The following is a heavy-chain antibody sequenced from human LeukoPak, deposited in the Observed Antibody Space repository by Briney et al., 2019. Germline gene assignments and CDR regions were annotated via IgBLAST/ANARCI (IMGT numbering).Heavy chain of an antibody. D-gene: IGHD1-7*01. CDR2: IYTSGST. Sequence: SGPTLVNPSETLSLTCTVSGGSISSYYWSWIRQPAGKGLEWIGRIYTSGSTNYNPSLKSRVTMSVDTSKNQFSLKLSSVTAADTAVYYCARDLGVRYNWNYLSPIWFDPWGQGTLVTVSS. J-gene: IGHJ5*02. CDR1: GGSISSYY. CDR3: ARDLGVRYNWNYLSPIWFDP. V-gene: IGHV4-4*07.